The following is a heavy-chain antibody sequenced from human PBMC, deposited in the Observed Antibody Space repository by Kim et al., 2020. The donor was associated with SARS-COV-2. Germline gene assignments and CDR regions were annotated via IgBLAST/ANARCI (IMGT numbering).Heavy chain of an antibody. V-gene: IGHV3-48*03. Sequence: GGSLRLSCAASGFTFSSYEMNWVRQAPGKGLEWVSYISSSGSTIYYADSVKGRFTISRDNAKNSLYLQMNSLRAEDTAVYYCAREWELLNWFDPWGQGTLVTVSS. J-gene: IGHJ5*02. CDR1: GFTFSSYE. CDR3: AREWELLNWFDP. D-gene: IGHD1-26*01. CDR2: ISSSGSTI.